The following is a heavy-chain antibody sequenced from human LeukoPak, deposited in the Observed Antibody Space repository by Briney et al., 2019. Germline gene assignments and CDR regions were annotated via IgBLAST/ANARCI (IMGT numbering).Heavy chain of an antibody. CDR3: ARDRGSHNYYYGMDV. Sequence: GGSLRLSCAASGFSVSSSYMSWVRQAPGKGLEWVSIIYSGDSTYSADSVKGRFTVSRDHSSNTLCLQMNSLRAEDTAVYYCARDRGSHNYYYGMDVWGQGTTVTVSS. V-gene: IGHV3-66*01. CDR1: GFSVSSSY. J-gene: IGHJ6*02. D-gene: IGHD3-10*01. CDR2: IYSGDST.